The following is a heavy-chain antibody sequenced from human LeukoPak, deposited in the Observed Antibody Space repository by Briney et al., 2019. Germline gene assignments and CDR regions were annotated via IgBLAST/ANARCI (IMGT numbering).Heavy chain of an antibody. CDR1: GYTFTGYY. J-gene: IGHJ4*02. Sequence: GASVKVSCKASGYTFTGYYMHWVRQAPGQGLEWMGWINPNNGGTNHAQKFQGRVTMTRDTSISTAYMELSRLTSDDTAVYYCAREPTLMVNPDYWGQGTLVTVSS. CDR2: INPNNGGT. D-gene: IGHD5-18*01. CDR3: AREPTLMVNPDY. V-gene: IGHV1-2*02.